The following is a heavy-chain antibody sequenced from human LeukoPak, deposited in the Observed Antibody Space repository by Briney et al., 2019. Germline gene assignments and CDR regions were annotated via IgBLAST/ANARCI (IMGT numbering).Heavy chain of an antibody. CDR1: GFTFSNAW. CDR2: IYTSGST. J-gene: IGHJ6*03. CDR3: ARASPRITIFGVVRDYYYMDV. V-gene: IGHV4-4*07. D-gene: IGHD3-3*01. Sequence: GSLRLSCAASGFTFSNAWMSWIRQPAGKGLEWIGRIYTSGSTNYNPSLKSRVTMSVDTSKNQFSLKLSSVTAADTAVYYCARASPRITIFGVVRDYYYMDVWGKGTTVTVSS.